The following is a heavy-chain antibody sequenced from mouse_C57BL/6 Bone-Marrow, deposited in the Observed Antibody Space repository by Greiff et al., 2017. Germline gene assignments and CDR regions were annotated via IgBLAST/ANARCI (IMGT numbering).Heavy chain of an antibody. D-gene: IGHD2-4*01. CDR3: AGVIDYSYGMDY. CDR2: ISSGGSYT. J-gene: IGHJ4*01. Sequence: EVKLVESGGDLVKPGGSLKLSCAASGFTFSSYGMSWVRQTPDKRLEWVATISSGGSYTYYPDSVKGRFTISRDHAKNTMYLQMSSLKSEDTAMYYCAGVIDYSYGMDYWGRGTSVTVSS. V-gene: IGHV5-6*02. CDR1: GFTFSSYG.